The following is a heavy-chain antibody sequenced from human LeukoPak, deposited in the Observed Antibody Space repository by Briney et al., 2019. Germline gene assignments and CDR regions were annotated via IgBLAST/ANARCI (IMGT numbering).Heavy chain of an antibody. D-gene: IGHD5-12*01. CDR2: IYYSGST. J-gene: IGHJ4*02. V-gene: IGHV4-39*01. CDR3: ARHTVWVGYD. CDR1: GDSISSSSCY. Sequence: PSETLSLTCTVSGDSISSSSCYWGWIRQPPGKGLEWIGSIYYSGSTYYNPSLKSRVTISVDTSKSQFSLKLNSLTAADTAVYYCARHTVWVGYDWGQGTLVTVSS.